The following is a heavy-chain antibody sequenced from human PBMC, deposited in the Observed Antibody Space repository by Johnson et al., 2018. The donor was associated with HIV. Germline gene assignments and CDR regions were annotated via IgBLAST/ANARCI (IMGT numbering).Heavy chain of an antibody. CDR1: GFTFDDYA. V-gene: IGHV3-43D*03. J-gene: IGHJ3*02. D-gene: IGHD5-18*01. CDR2: ISWDGGST. Sequence: VQLVESGGVVVQPGRSLRLSCAASGFTFDDYAMHWVRQAPGKGLEWVSLISWDGGSTYYADSVKGRFTISRDNSKNSLYLQMNSLRAEDTALYYCAKGVNTAMCLLGAFDIWGQGTMVTVSS. CDR3: AKGVNTAMCLLGAFDI.